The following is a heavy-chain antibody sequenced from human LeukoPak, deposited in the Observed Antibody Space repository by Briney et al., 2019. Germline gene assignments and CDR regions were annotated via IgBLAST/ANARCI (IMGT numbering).Heavy chain of an antibody. CDR2: INPSGGST. Sequence: ASVKVSCKASGYTFTSYYMHWVRQAPGQGLEWMGIINPSGGSTSYAQKFQGRVTMTEDTSTDTAYMGLSSLGSEDTAVYYCATDQGSPPGNYWGQGTLVTVSS. V-gene: IGHV1-46*01. CDR1: GYTFTSYY. CDR3: ATDQGSPPGNY. J-gene: IGHJ4*02. D-gene: IGHD1-26*01.